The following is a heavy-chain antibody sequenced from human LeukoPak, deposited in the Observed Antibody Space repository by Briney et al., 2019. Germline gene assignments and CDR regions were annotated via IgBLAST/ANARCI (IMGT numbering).Heavy chain of an antibody. D-gene: IGHD6-6*01. Sequence: ASVKVSCKASGYTFTSYGISWVRQAPGQGLEWMGWISAYNGNTNYAQKLQGRVTMTTDTSTSTAYMELRSLRSDDTAVYYCARRLGGYSSSSGWFDPWGQGTLVTVSS. J-gene: IGHJ5*02. CDR2: ISAYNGNT. CDR3: ARRLGGYSSSSGWFDP. V-gene: IGHV1-18*01. CDR1: GYTFTSYG.